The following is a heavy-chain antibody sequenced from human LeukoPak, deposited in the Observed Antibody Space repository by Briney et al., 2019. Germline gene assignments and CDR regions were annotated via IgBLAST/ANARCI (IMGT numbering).Heavy chain of an antibody. CDR2: INGYGNTT. V-gene: IGHV3-74*01. CDR3: VTGGIMLRGVITTLRDY. J-gene: IGHJ4*02. D-gene: IGHD3-10*01. CDR1: GFTFSDHW. Sequence: GGSLRLSCEVSGFTFSDHWMHWIRQVPGKGLVWVSRINGYGNTTTYAGFVKGRFTISRDNAKNTLYLQMNSLRVEDTALYYCVTGGIMLRGVITTLRDYWGQGTLVTVSS.